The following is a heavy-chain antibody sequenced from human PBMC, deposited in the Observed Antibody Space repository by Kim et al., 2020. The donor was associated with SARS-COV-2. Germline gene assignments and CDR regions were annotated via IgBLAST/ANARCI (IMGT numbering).Heavy chain of an antibody. CDR3: AKDRTGGPARSGWSYYYYGMDV. Sequence: GGSLRLSCADSGFTFSSYGMHWVRQAPGKGLEWVAVISYDGSNKDYADSVKGRFTISRDNSKNTLYLQRNSLRAEDTAVYYCAKDRTGGPARSGWSYYYYGMDVWGQGTTVTVSS. CDR1: GFTFSSYG. CDR2: ISYDGSNK. V-gene: IGHV3-30*18. J-gene: IGHJ6*02. D-gene: IGHD6-19*01.